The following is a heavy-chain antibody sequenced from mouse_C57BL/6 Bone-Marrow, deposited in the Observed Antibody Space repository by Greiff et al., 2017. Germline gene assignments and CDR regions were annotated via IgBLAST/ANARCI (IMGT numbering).Heavy chain of an antibody. CDR2: ISDGGSYT. D-gene: IGHD3-2*02. V-gene: IGHV5-4*03. Sequence: EVKLVESGGGLVKPGGSLKLSCAASGFTFSSYAMSWVRQTPEKRLEWVATISDGGSYTYYPDNVKGRFTISRDNAKNNLYLQMSHLKSEDTAMYYCARGGGQLRPYYFDYWGQGTTLTVSS. J-gene: IGHJ2*01. CDR3: ARGGGQLRPYYFDY. CDR1: GFTFSSYA.